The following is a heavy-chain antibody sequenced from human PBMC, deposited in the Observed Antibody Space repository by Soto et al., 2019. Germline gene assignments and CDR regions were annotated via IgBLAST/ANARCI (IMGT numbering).Heavy chain of an antibody. Sequence: SLRLSAAGSVFAIVDCVMHWVRQPPVGGLEWVSGVIWDGGTFRYVDSVKGRFTSSRDNAENSLYLQMKSLRTEDTAVYYCAKGGSAALIAPSGRDNWFDPWGQGTQVTVS. CDR1: VFAIVDCV. J-gene: IGHJ5*02. CDR2: VIWDGGTF. D-gene: IGHD6-13*01. CDR3: AKGGSAALIAPSGRDNWFDP. V-gene: IGHV3-9*01.